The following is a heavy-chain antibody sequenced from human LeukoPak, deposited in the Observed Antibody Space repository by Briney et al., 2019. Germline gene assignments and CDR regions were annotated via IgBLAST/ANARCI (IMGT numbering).Heavy chain of an antibody. V-gene: IGHV3-7*04. CDR3: ARVTASSGFH. D-gene: IGHD3-22*01. Sequence: GGSLRLSCAASGLIFSSYWMSWVRQAPGKGLGWVANIKQDGSEKYYVDAVKGRFTISRDNAKNSLYLQMNSLRAEDTAVYYCARVTASSGFHWGQGTLVTVPP. J-gene: IGHJ4*02. CDR1: GLIFSSYW. CDR2: IKQDGSEK.